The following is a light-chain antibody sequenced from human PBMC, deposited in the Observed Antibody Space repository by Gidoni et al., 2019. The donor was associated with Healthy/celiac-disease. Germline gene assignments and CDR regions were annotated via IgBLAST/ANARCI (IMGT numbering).Light chain of an antibody. CDR1: SSNIGSYT. J-gene: IGLJ3*02. V-gene: IGLV1-44*01. CDR2: SIN. CDR3: ATWDDSLNGRV. Sequence: SVLPQPPSASGTPGQRVTISCSGSSSNIGSYTVNWYQQLPGTAPKLLIYSINQRPSGVPDRFFGSKSGTSASLAISRLQSEDEADYYCATWDDSLNGRVFGGGTKLTVL.